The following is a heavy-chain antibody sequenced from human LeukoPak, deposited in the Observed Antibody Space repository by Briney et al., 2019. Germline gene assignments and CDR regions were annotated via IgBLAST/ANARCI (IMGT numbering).Heavy chain of an antibody. CDR2: ISYDGSNK. V-gene: IGHV3-30-3*02. CDR3: AKFRMLSGRNGRDFDY. Sequence: GGSLRLSCAASGFTSSSYAMHWVRQAPGKGLEWVAVISYDGSNKYYADSVKGRFTISRDNSKNTLYLQMNNLRAEDTAVYYCAKFRMLSGRNGRDFDYWGQGTLVTVSS. CDR1: GFTSSSYA. D-gene: IGHD3-3*01. J-gene: IGHJ4*02.